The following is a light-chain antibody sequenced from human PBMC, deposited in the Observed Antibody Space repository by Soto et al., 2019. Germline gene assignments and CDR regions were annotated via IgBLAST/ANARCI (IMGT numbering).Light chain of an antibody. CDR2: DVN. V-gene: IGLV2-14*01. CDR1: SSDVGGYNY. J-gene: IGLJ2*01. Sequence: QSVLTQPASVSGSPGQSITISCTGTSSDVGGYNYVSWYQQHPGKAPKLMIYDVNTRPSGVSNRFSGSKSGNTASLTISGLQAEDEADYYCSSYTSSISFGGGNKLTVL. CDR3: SSYTSSIS.